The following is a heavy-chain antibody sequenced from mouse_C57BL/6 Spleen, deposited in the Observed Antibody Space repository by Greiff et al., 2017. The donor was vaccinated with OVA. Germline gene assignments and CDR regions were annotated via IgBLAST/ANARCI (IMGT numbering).Heavy chain of an antibody. D-gene: IGHD1-1*01. V-gene: IGHV1-55*01. CDR3: ARRITPVVEGEY. CDR1: GYTFTSYW. Sequence: VQLQQPGAELVKPGASVKMSCKASGYTFTSYWITWVKPRPGQGLEWIGDIYPGSGSTNYNEKFKSKATLTVDTSSSTAYMQLSSLTSEDSAVYYCARRITPVVEGEYWGEGTTLTVSS. CDR2: IYPGSGST. J-gene: IGHJ2*01.